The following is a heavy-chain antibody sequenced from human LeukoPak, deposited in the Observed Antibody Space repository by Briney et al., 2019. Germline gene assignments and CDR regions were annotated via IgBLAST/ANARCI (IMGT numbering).Heavy chain of an antibody. CDR2: IYGSGST. CDR3: ARAGERGYNGYDDAFDI. CDR1: GGSISSYY. D-gene: IGHD5-12*01. J-gene: IGHJ3*02. V-gene: IGHV4-59*01. Sequence: SETLSLTCTVSGGSISSYYWSWIRQPPGKGLEWIGYIYGSGSTNYNPSLKGRLTISVDTSKNQFSLKLSSVTAADTAICYCARAGERGYNGYDDAFDIWGQGTMVTVSS.